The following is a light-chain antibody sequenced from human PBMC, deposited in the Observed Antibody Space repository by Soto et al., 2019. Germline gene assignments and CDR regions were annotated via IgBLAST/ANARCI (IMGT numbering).Light chain of an antibody. V-gene: IGLV1-47*01. CDR2: RAH. Sequence: QSVLTQPPSASGTPGQRGIITCSGGTSNVERNYVYWYQHLPGAAPKLLIYRAHQRPSGVPDRFSASKSGTSASLAIGGLRPEDKADYYCAGWDDIRSGLLGGGTKLTVL. J-gene: IGLJ2*01. CDR3: AGWDDIRSGL. CDR1: TSNVERNY.